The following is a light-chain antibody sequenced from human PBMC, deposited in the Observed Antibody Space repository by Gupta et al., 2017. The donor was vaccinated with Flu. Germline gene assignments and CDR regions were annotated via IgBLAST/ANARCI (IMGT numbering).Light chain of an antibody. J-gene: IGKJ5*01. CDR3: QQLNSYPIT. Sequence: GDRVTITCRASQGISSYLSWYQQKPGKAPKLLIYAASTLQSGVPSRFSGSGSATEFTLTISSLQPEDFATYYCQQLNSYPITFGQGTRLEIK. CDR2: AAS. CDR1: QGISSY. V-gene: IGKV1-9*01.